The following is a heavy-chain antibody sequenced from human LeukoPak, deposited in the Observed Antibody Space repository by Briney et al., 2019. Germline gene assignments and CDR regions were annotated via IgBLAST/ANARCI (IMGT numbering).Heavy chain of an antibody. CDR3: AREPRGYSYGSGIDY. CDR1: GGSFSGYY. CDR2: IIHSGST. J-gene: IGHJ4*02. V-gene: IGHV4-34*12. D-gene: IGHD5-18*01. Sequence: SETLSLTCAVYGGSFSGYYLSWIRQPPGNGLEWIGEIIHSGSTNYDPSLKSRVTISVDTSKNQFSLKLSSVTAADTAVYYCAREPRGYSYGSGIDYWGQGTLVTVSS.